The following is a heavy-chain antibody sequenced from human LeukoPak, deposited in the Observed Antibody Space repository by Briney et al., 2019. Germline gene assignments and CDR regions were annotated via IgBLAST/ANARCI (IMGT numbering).Heavy chain of an antibody. Sequence: PSEILSLTCAVYGGSFSGYYWSWIRQPPGKGLEWIGEINHSGSTNYNPSLKSRVTISVDTSKNQFSLKLGSVTAADTAVYYCARGRYDYIWGSYREPLFDYWGQGTLVTVSS. CDR2: INHSGST. D-gene: IGHD3-16*02. V-gene: IGHV4-34*01. J-gene: IGHJ4*02. CDR3: ARGRYDYIWGSYREPLFDY. CDR1: GGSFSGYY.